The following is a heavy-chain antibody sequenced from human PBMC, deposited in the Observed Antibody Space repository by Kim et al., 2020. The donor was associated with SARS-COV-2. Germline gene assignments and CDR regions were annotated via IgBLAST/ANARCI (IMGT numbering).Heavy chain of an antibody. J-gene: IGHJ4*02. CDR2: ITSDITSDGIGT. CDR1: GFSFRHYW. V-gene: IGHV3-74*01. CDR3: ARGRGPDGYTLLY. D-gene: IGHD5-12*01. Sequence: GGSLRLSCAASGFSFRHYWMHWVRQVPGKGPVWVSRITSDITSDGIGTRYADSVKGRFTISRDDAKNTLHLQMNSLRAEDSAVYYCARGRGPDGYTLLYWGQGTLVTVSS.